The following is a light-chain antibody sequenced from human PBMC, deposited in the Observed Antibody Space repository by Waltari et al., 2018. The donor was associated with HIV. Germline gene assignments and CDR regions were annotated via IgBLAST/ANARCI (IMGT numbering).Light chain of an antibody. CDR3: SSYTTGSTLVV. CDR1: SSDVGGYHY. Sequence: QSALPQPASVSGSPGQSITISCTGTSSDVGGYHYVSWYQQFPGKAPKLMISEVSNRPSGVSDRLSGSKSGNTASLTISGLQAEDEADYYCSSYTTGSTLVVFGTGTKVIVL. J-gene: IGLJ1*01. V-gene: IGLV2-14*01. CDR2: EVS.